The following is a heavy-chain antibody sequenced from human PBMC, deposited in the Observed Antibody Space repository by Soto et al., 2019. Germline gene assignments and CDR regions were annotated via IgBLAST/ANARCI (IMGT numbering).Heavy chain of an antibody. J-gene: IGHJ6*02. CDR3: TTEWGEAGIRGYNDYYYYYGMDV. CDR2: ISYDGSNK. D-gene: IGHD5-18*01. CDR1: GCTFSSYG. V-gene: IGHV3-30*03. Sequence: WRSLRVSYAASGCTFSSYGMHWVRQAPGKGLEWVAVISYDGSNKYYADSVKGRFTISRDNSKNTLYLQMNSLRAEDTAVYYCTTEWGEAGIRGYNDYYYYYGMDVWGQGTTVTVSS.